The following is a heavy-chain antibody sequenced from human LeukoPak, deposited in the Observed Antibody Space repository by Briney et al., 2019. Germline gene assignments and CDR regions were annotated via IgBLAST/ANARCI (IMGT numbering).Heavy chain of an antibody. V-gene: IGHV4-59*08. Sequence: PSETLSLTCTVSGGSISNYYWSWIRQPPGKGLEWIGYIYYSGSTNYNPSLKSRVTISVDTSKNQFSLKLSSVTAADTAVYYCARYSAPSIAARPGFDYWGQGTLVTVSS. D-gene: IGHD6-6*01. CDR1: GGSISNYY. J-gene: IGHJ4*02. CDR3: ARYSAPSIAARPGFDY. CDR2: IYYSGST.